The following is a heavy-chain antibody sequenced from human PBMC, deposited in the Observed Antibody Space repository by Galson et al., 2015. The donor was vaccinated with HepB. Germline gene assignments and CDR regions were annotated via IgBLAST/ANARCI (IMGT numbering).Heavy chain of an antibody. V-gene: IGHV5-51*01. CDR3: ARVRDSSDAFDV. J-gene: IGHJ3*01. CDR2: IYPGDSDT. CDR1: GYSFTTYW. Sequence: QSGAEVKKSGESLKVSCKGSGYSFTTYWIGWVRQMPGKGLEWMGIIYPGDSDTRYSPSFQGQVTISADKSISIAYLQWSSLKASDTAMYYCARVRDSSDAFDVWGQGTMVTVSS. D-gene: IGHD2-15*01.